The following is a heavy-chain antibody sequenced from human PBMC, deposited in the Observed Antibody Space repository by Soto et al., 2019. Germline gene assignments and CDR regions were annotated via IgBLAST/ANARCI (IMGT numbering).Heavy chain of an antibody. CDR1: GFIFNDFG. CDR3: ARDLGGFLASENYYTNGILI. D-gene: IGHD2-8*01. Sequence: GGSLSLSCAASGFIFNDFGMSWVRRAPGKGLEWVAAVNWNGARTGYADSVKGRFTISRDNAKNSLYLQMNSLRADDAAVYHCARDLGGFLASENYYTNGILICGQGSLVTVSS. CDR2: VNWNGART. V-gene: IGHV3-20*01. J-gene: IGHJ1*01.